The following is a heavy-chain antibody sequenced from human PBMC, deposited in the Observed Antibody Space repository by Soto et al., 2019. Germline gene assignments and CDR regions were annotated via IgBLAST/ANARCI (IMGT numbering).Heavy chain of an antibody. Sequence: LRLSCAVSGFTFTDHAMTWVRQAPGKGLEWVSTTSNNGDRTFYADSVKGRFTVSTDRTNNTLYLQMNSLRADDTAVYFCARPPLYSNGGYFDSWGQGTLVTVSS. D-gene: IGHD6-19*01. CDR1: GFTFTDHA. CDR3: ARPPLYSNGGYFDS. J-gene: IGHJ4*02. CDR2: TSNNGDRT. V-gene: IGHV3-23*01.